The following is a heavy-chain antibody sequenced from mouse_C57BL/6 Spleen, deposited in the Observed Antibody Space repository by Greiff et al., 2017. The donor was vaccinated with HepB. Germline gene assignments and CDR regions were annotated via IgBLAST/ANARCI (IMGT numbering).Heavy chain of an antibody. Sequence: VQLQESGAELAKPGASVKLSCKASGYTFTSYWMHWVKQRPGQGLEWIGYINPSSGYTKYNQKFKDKATLTADKSSSTAYMQLSSLTYEDSAVYYCARSSYGSSYAMDYWGQGTSVTVSS. CDR2: INPSSGYT. V-gene: IGHV1-7*01. D-gene: IGHD1-1*01. J-gene: IGHJ4*01. CDR1: GYTFTSYW. CDR3: ARSSYGSSYAMDY.